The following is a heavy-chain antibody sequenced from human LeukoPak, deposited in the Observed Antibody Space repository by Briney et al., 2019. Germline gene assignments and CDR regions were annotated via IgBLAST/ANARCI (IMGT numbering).Heavy chain of an antibody. J-gene: IGHJ4*02. V-gene: IGHV4-39*07. CDR2: IYYSGST. Sequence: PSETLSLTCTVSGGSISSSSYYWGWIRQPPGKGLEWIGSIYYSGSTYYNPSLKSRVTISVDRSKNQFSLKLSSVTAADTAVYYCAREAAQLGTFDYWGQGTLVTVSS. CDR1: GGSISSSSYY. D-gene: IGHD1-1*01. CDR3: AREAAQLGTFDY.